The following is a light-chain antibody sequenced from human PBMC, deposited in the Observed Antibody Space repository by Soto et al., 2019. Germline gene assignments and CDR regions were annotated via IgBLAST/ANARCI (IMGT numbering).Light chain of an antibody. CDR3: SSYTPSSTYV. Sequence: QSALTQPASVSGSPGQSITISCTGTSSDVGGYNYVSWYQQHPGKAPKLMIYDVSNRPTGVSNRFSGSKSGNTASLTISGLQAEDEADYYCSSYTPSSTYVFGTGNKVTVL. J-gene: IGLJ1*01. V-gene: IGLV2-14*01. CDR2: DVS. CDR1: SSDVGGYNY.